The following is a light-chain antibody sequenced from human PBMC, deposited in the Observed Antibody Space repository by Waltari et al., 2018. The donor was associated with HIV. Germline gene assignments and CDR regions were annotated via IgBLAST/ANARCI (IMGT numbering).Light chain of an antibody. Sequence: DIQLTQSPSSLSASVGDRFTIACRASQGINKYLNWYRQKPGKAPELLIYAASNLQSGVPSRFSASGSGTDFTLTITSLQPEDFATYYCQQTYSTPTTFGQRTKLE. CDR2: AAS. V-gene: IGKV1-39*01. CDR1: QGINKY. CDR3: QQTYSTPTT. J-gene: IGKJ2*01.